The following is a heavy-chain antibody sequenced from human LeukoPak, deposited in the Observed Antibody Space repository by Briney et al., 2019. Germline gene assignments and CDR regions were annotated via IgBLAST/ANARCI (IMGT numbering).Heavy chain of an antibody. CDR2: INEDGSEK. D-gene: IGHD5-12*01. Sequence: GGSLRLSCTASGFTFGDYAMSWVRQAPGKGLEWVANINEDGSEKYYVDSVKGRFTISRDNAKNSLYLQMNSLRAEDTAVYYCARYRGYSGYERMDYWGQGTLVIVSS. V-gene: IGHV3-7*01. J-gene: IGHJ4*02. CDR1: GFTFGDYA. CDR3: ARYRGYSGYERMDY.